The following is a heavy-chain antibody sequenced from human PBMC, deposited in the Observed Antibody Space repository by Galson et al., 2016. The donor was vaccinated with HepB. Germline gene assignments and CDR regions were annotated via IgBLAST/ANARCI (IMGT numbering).Heavy chain of an antibody. CDR1: GFSLSSSGVG. CDR3: THRDAQRFFGGPLDY. J-gene: IGHJ4*02. D-gene: IGHD3-3*01. Sequence: PALVKPTQTLTLTCTFSGFSLSSSGVGVAWVRQPPGKALEWLALIYWDDDKRFSPSLKSRLTITKDTSKNQVVLTLTNMDPLDTATYYCTHRDAQRFFGGPLDYWGQGTLVTVSS. V-gene: IGHV2-5*02. CDR2: IYWDDDK.